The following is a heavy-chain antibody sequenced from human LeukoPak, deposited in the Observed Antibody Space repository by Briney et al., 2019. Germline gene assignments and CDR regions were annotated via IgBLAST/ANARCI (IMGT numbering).Heavy chain of an antibody. CDR3: ARGLPSYGDYVDYCFYMDV. V-gene: IGHV4-4*07. CDR1: GDSISGFY. CDR2: ISTSGST. Sequence: SETLSLTCTVSGDSISGFYWSWIRQPAGKGLQWIGRISTSGSTNYNPSLKSRVTMSVDRSTNEFSLTVRSVTAVDTALYYCARGLPSYGDYVDYCFYMDVWGKGTTVTVSS. D-gene: IGHD4-17*01. J-gene: IGHJ6*03.